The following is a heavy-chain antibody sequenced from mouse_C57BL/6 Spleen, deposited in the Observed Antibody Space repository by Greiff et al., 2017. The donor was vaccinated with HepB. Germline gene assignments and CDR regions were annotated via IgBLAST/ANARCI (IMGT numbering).Heavy chain of an antibody. Sequence: QVQLQQSGPELVKPGASVKISCKASGYAFSSSWMNWVKQRPGKGLEWIGRIYPGDGDTNYNGKFKGKATLTADKSSSTAYMQLSSLTSDDSAVYFCARSYGYYFDYWGQGTTLTVSS. V-gene: IGHV1-82*01. CDR1: GYAFSSSW. D-gene: IGHD2-2*01. CDR2: IYPGDGDT. J-gene: IGHJ2*01. CDR3: ARSYGYYFDY.